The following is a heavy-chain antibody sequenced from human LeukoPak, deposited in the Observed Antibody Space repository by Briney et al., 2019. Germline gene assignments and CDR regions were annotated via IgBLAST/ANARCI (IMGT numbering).Heavy chain of an antibody. Sequence: GGSLRLSCAASGFTFSSYAMSWVRQAPGKGLEWVSIISGNAGSTDYADSVKGRFTISRDNSKNTLYLQMNSLRAEDTAVYYCAKEWAYCSGGSCYYTTPVYYYYGMDVWGQGTTVTVSS. D-gene: IGHD2-15*01. V-gene: IGHV3-23*01. CDR1: GFTFSSYA. J-gene: IGHJ6*02. CDR3: AKEWAYCSGGSCYYTTPVYYYYGMDV. CDR2: ISGNAGST.